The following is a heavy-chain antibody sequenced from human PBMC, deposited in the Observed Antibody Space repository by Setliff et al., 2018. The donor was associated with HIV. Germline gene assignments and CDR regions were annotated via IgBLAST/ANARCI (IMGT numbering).Heavy chain of an antibody. V-gene: IGHV4-59*11. CDR1: GDSITGHY. CDR2: IFYTGST. Sequence: SETLSLTCTVSGDSITGHYWNWIRQPPGKGLEWIGYIFYTGSTNYNPSLKSRVTISVDTSKKQFFLKLSSVTAADTAVYYCARHSCGTTACYGPDMWGPGTMVTVSS. D-gene: IGHD2-15*01. CDR3: ARHSCGTTACYGPDM. J-gene: IGHJ3*02.